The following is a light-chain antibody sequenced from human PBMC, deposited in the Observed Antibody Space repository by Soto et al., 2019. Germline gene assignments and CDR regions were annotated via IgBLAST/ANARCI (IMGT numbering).Light chain of an antibody. CDR2: EVS. V-gene: IGLV2-14*03. Sequence: QSALTQPASVSGSPGQSITISCTGTSSDVGGYNYVSWFQQHPGKAPKLKIYEVSNRPSGVSNRFSGSKSGYTASLTISELQAEDEADYYCTSFTSSSTRVFGGGTKLTVL. J-gene: IGLJ3*02. CDR1: SSDVGGYNY. CDR3: TSFTSSSTRV.